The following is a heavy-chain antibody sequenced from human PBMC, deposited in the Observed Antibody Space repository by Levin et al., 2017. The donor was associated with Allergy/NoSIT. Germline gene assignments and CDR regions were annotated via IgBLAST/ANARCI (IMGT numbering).Heavy chain of an antibody. J-gene: IGHJ2*01. Sequence: GGSLRLSCAASGFTFSSYAMSWVRQAPGKGLEWVSAISGSGGSTYYADSVKGRFTISRDNSKNTLYLQMNSLRAEDTAVYYCAKACSGWATRKVDGYFDLWGRGTLVTVSS. CDR3: AKACSGWATRKVDGYFDL. V-gene: IGHV3-23*01. CDR1: GFTFSSYA. CDR2: ISGSGGST. D-gene: IGHD6-19*01.